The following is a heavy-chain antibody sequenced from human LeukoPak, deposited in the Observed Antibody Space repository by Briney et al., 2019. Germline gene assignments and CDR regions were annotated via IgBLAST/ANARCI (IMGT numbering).Heavy chain of an antibody. V-gene: IGHV3-7*05. CDR2: INPDGSDK. D-gene: IGHD4-17*01. J-gene: IGHJ5*02. CDR3: AKLPYGDYNHH. Sequence: GGSLRLSCAASGFTFSRQWMSWVRQAPGIGLEWVANINPDGSDKYYVDSVKGRFTISRDNAKSSLYLQMNSLRAEDTAVYYCAKLPYGDYNHHWGQGTLVTVSS. CDR1: GFTFSRQW.